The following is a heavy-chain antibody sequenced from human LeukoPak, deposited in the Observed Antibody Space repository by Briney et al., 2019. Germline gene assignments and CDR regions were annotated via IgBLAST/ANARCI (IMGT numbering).Heavy chain of an antibody. Sequence: GSLRLSCAASGFTFSSSSMNWIRQPPGKGLEWIGYIYYSGSTNYNPSLKSRVTISVDTSKNQFSLKLSSVTAADTAVYYCARHGRSAYWYFDLWGRGTLVTVSS. J-gene: IGHJ2*01. CDR2: IYYSGST. D-gene: IGHD2-15*01. CDR3: ARHGRSAYWYFDL. CDR1: GFTFSSSS. V-gene: IGHV4-59*08.